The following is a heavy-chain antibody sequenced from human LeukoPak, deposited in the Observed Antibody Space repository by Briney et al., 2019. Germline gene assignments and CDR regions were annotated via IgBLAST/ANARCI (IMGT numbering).Heavy chain of an antibody. V-gene: IGHV4-31*11. D-gene: IGHD3-3*01. J-gene: IGHJ6*02. CDR2: IYYSGST. Sequence: PSETLSLTCAVYGGSFSGYYWSWIRQHPGKGLEWIGYIYYSGSTYYNPSLKSRVTISVDTSKNQFSLKLSSVTAADTAVYYCARADDFWSGYYYYYGMDVWGQGTTVTVSS. CDR3: ARADDFWSGYYYYYGMDV. CDR1: GGSFSGYY.